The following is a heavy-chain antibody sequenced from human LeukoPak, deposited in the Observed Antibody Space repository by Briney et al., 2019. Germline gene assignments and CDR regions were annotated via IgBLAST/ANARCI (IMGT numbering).Heavy chain of an antibody. CDR2: IAHDGSNK. Sequence: GGSLRLSCIASGFTFSSHGIHWVRQAPGKGLEWVAVIAHDGSNKDYADSVKGRFTISRDNSKDTLYLQMNSLRDEDTAVYYCARDYSGKYTFDYWGQGTLVTVSS. D-gene: IGHD1-26*01. CDR1: GFTFSSHG. J-gene: IGHJ4*02. CDR3: ARDYSGKYTFDY. V-gene: IGHV3-30*04.